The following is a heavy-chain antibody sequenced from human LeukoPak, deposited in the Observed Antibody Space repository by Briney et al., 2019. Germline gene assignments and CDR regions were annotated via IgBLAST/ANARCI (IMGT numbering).Heavy chain of an antibody. D-gene: IGHD2-8*02. CDR3: ARDDPHPGVL. V-gene: IGHV1-69*05. J-gene: IGHJ4*02. Sequence: ASVKVSCKASGYTFTSYYMHWVRQAPGQGLEWMGGIIPIFGTANYAQKFQGRVTITTDESTSTAYMELSSLRSEDTAVYYCARDDPHPGVLWGQGTLVTVSS. CDR1: GYTFTSYY. CDR2: IIPIFGTA.